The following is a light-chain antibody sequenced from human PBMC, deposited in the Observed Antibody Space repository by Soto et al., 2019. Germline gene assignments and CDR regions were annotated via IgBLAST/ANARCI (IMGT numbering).Light chain of an antibody. V-gene: IGLV2-11*01. J-gene: IGLJ1*01. Sequence: QSVLTQPRSVSGSPGQSVTISCTGTSSDVGGYNFVSWYQQHPGKAPKFMIYDVTKRPSGVPDRFSGSKSGNTASLTISGLQAEEEADYYCCSYVGSYTSYVFGTGTKLTVL. CDR3: CSYVGSYTSYV. CDR2: DVT. CDR1: SSDVGGYNF.